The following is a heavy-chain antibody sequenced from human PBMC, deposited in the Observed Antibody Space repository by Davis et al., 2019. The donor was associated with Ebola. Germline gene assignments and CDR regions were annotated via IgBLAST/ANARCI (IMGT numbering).Heavy chain of an antibody. Sequence: ASVKVSCKASGYTFTNYYLHWVRQAPGQGLEWMGIINPSGGRTSYAQKFQGRVTMTTDTSTSTAYMELRSLRSDDTAVYYCAREQWLTFFDYWGQGTLVTVSS. CDR3: AREQWLTFFDY. D-gene: IGHD6-19*01. J-gene: IGHJ4*02. V-gene: IGHV1-46*01. CDR1: GYTFTNYY. CDR2: INPSGGRT.